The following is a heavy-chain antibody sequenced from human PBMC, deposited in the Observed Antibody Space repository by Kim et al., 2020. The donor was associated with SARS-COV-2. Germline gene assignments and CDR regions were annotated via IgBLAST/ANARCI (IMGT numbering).Heavy chain of an antibody. CDR3: AREEDFDY. Sequence: STISYTYAVKGRSTIFGDNAKNSLYLQMNSLRAEDTAVYYCAREEDFDYWGQGTLVTVSS. V-gene: IGHV3-48*04. CDR2: STI. J-gene: IGHJ4*02.